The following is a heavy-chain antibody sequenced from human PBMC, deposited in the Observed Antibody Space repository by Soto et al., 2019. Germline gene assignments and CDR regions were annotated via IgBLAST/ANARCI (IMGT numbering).Heavy chain of an antibody. V-gene: IGHV4-39*01. Sequence: SETLSLTCTVSGGSISSSSYYWGWIRQPPGKGLEWIGSIYYSGSTYYNPSLKSRVTISVDTSKNQFSLKLSSVTAADTAVYYCARHKGSRIFGENDYWGQGTLVTVSS. CDR3: ARHKGSRIFGENDY. CDR2: IYYSGST. J-gene: IGHJ4*02. D-gene: IGHD3-3*02. CDR1: GGSISSSSYY.